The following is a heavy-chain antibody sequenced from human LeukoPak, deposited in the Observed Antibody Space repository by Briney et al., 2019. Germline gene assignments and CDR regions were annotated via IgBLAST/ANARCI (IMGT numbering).Heavy chain of an antibody. CDR2: INPNSGGT. J-gene: IGHJ5*02. D-gene: IGHD3-22*01. V-gene: IGHV1-2*04. CDR3: ARDPANYYDSSGYDLNWFDP. CDR1: GYTFTGYY. Sequence: GASVKVSCKASGYTFTGYYMHWVRQAPGQGLEWMGWINPNSGGTNYAQKFQGWVTMTRDTSISTAYMELSRLRSDDTAVYYCARDPANYYDSSGYDLNWFDPWGQGTLVTVSS.